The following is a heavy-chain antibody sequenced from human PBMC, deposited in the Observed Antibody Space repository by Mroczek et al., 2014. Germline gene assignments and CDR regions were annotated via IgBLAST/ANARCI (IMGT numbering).Heavy chain of an antibody. CDR2: ISYDGSNK. CDR1: GFTFSSYA. CDR3: ARVAVTTDFTDYYYYYYMDV. J-gene: IGHJ6*03. Sequence: SGGGVVQPGRSLRLSCAASGFTFSSYAMHWVRQAPGKGLEWVAVISYDGSNKYYADSVKGRFTISRDNSKNTLYLQMNSLRAEDTAVYYCARVAVTTDFTDYYYYYYMDVWGKGTTVTVSS. V-gene: IGHV3-30-3*01. D-gene: IGHD4-17*01.